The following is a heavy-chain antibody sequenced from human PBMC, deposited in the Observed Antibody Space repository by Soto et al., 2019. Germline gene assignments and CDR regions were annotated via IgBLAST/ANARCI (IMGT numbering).Heavy chain of an antibody. Sequence: PWRNPELSCAVYGVPCGGYYWTYIGQSPGKGLEWIGEINHSGNTNYNPSLKSRVTMLVDTSKNQFSLSLSSVTAADTAVYYCSNLLVFHRTSYHPYWGHG. J-gene: IGHJ4*01. V-gene: IGHV4-34*01. CDR3: SNLLVFHRTSYHPY. D-gene: IGHD1-7*01. CDR1: GVPCGGYY. CDR2: INHSGNT.